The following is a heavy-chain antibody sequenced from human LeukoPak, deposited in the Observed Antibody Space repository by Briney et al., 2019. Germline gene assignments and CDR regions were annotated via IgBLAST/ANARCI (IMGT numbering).Heavy chain of an antibody. CDR2: FYTSGST. D-gene: IGHD3-22*01. J-gene: IGHJ3*01. V-gene: IGHV4-4*07. Sequence: SETLSLTCTVSGASISSYYWSWIRQPAGKGLEWIGRFYTSGSTNYNPPLKSRVAISVDKSNNQFSLKLSSVTAADTAIYYCAREHYYDSSGYYYVESDAFDFWGQGTMVTVSS. CDR3: AREHYYDSSGYYYVESDAFDF. CDR1: GASISSYY.